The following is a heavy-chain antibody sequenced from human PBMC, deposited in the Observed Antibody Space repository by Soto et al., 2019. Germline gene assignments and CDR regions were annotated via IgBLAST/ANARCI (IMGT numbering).Heavy chain of an antibody. CDR1: GFTFSSHG. Sequence: GGSLRLSCAASGFTFSSHGMNWVRKAPRKGLEWVSYIGTTTDSMFYADSVKGRFTISRDNSKNSLYLQMNSLRAEDTAVYYCARDRGRRSSYYYGMDVWGQGTTVTVSS. D-gene: IGHD3-10*01. J-gene: IGHJ6*02. V-gene: IGHV3-48*01. CDR2: IGTTTDSM. CDR3: ARDRGRRSSYYYGMDV.